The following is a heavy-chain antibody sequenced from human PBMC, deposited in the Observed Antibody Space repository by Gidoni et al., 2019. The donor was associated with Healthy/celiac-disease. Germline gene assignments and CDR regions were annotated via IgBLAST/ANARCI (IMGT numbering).Heavy chain of an antibody. CDR1: GFTFSSYG. V-gene: IGHV3-33*01. CDR3: ARVLKDLYGMDV. D-gene: IGHD3-16*01. CDR2: IWYDGSNK. Sequence: QVQLVESGGGVVQPGRSLRLSCAASGFTFSSYGMHWVRQAPGKGLEWVAVIWYDGSNKYYADSVKGRFTISRDNSKNTLYLQMNSLRAEDTAVYYCARVLKDLYGMDVWGQGTTVTVSS. J-gene: IGHJ6*02.